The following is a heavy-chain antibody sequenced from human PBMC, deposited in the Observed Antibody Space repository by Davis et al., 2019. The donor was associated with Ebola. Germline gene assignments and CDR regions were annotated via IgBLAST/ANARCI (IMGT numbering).Heavy chain of an antibody. D-gene: IGHD6-13*01. CDR1: GFTFSSYW. J-gene: IGHJ4*02. CDR3: AKDTETAAGIFDY. CDR2: INSDGSST. V-gene: IGHV3-74*01. Sequence: HTGGSLRLSCAASGFTFSSYWMHWVRQAPGKGLVWVSRINSDGSSTSYADSVKGRFTISRDNAKNSLYLQMNSLRAEDTALYYCAKDTETAAGIFDYWGQGTLVTVSS.